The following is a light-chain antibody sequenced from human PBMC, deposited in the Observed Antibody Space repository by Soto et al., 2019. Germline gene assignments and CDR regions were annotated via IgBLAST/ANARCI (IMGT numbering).Light chain of an antibody. Sequence: QSALTQPRSVSGSPGQSLTISCTGTSSDVGGYNYVSRYQQYPGKVPKLMIYDVTKRPSGVPDRFSGSKSGNTASLTISGLQAENEADYYCCSHAGSYTYVFGTGTKLTVL. CDR1: SSDVGGYNY. V-gene: IGLV2-11*01. J-gene: IGLJ1*01. CDR2: DVT. CDR3: CSHAGSYTYV.